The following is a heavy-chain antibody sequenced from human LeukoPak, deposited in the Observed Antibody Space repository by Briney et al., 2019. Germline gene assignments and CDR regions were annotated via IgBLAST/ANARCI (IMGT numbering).Heavy chain of an antibody. Sequence: ASVKVSCKTSGYSFIDYYIHWVRQAPGQGLEWMGWINSNSADTNYAQVFQGRVTMTRDTSISTAYMELSSLRYDDTAVHYCARGVLPSFGYWGQGTLVTVSS. CDR3: ARGVLPSFGY. CDR2: INSNSADT. V-gene: IGHV1-2*02. CDR1: GYSFIDYY. J-gene: IGHJ4*02.